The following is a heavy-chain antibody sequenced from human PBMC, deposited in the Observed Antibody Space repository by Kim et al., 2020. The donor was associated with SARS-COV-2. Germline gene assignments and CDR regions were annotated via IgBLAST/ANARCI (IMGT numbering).Heavy chain of an antibody. CDR3: ARVAGFTIFGVVPGNYYYMDV. CDR1: GFTFSSYW. V-gene: IGHV3-74*01. CDR2: TNSDGSST. J-gene: IGHJ6*03. Sequence: GGSLRLSCAASGFTFSSYWMHWVRQAPGKGLVWVSRTNSDGSSTSYADSVKGRFTISRDNAKNTLYLQMNSLRAEDTAVYYCARVAGFTIFGVVPGNYYYMDVWGKGTTVTVSS. D-gene: IGHD3-3*01.